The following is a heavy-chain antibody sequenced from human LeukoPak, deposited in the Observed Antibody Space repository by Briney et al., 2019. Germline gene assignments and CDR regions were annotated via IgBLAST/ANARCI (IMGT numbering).Heavy chain of an antibody. V-gene: IGHV3-23*01. CDR3: AKDRGRLIVGATSY. CDR1: AFTFSNYG. Sequence: GGSMSLSCAADAFTFSNYGTNWVRHPPGKGLGWVSGIGGSDGYHTYYADSVRGRVTISRDNSKNTLYLQMNSLRAEDTAVYYCAKDRGRLIVGATSYWGQGTLVTVSS. D-gene: IGHD1-26*01. CDR2: IGGSDGYHT. J-gene: IGHJ4*02.